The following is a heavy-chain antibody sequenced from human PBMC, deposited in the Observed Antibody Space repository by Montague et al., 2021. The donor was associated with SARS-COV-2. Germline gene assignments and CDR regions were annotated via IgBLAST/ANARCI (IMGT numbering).Heavy chain of an antibody. J-gene: IGHJ6*02. CDR1: GFTFSSYA. D-gene: IGHD3-16*01. CDR3: ARDKRRITTAFGYYGMDV. CDR2: ISYDGSNK. V-gene: IGHV3-30*04. Sequence: SLRLSCAASGFTFSSYAMHWVRQAPGKGLEWVAVISYDGSNKYYVDSVKGRLTISRDNSKNTLYLQVNSLRAEGTAVYYCARDKRRITTAFGYYGMDVWGQGTTVTVSS.